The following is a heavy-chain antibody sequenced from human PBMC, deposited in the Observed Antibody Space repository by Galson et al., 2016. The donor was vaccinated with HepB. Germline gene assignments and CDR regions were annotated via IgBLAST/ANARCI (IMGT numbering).Heavy chain of an antibody. CDR3: ARRVYTCDDWTPDY. CDR1: GFAFSYYG. CDR2: IRYDGSDK. V-gene: IGHV3-33*01. Sequence: SLRLSCAVSGFAFSYYGMHWVRQAPGNGLEWVALIRYDGSDKYYADSMKGRFPISRENSKSQLYLQLSSLRDEDTAVYYCARRVYTCDDWTPDYWGQGTLVTVSS. J-gene: IGHJ4*02. D-gene: IGHD6-6*01.